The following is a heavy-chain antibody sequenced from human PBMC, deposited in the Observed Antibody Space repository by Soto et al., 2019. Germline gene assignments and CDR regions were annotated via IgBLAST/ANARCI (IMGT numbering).Heavy chain of an antibody. CDR1: GGSFSGYY. D-gene: IGHD6-6*01. CDR2: INHSGST. CDR3: ASLIAARQRGYYYYCYMDF. J-gene: IGHJ6*03. Sequence: QVQLQQWGAGLLKPSETLSLTCAVYGGSFSGYYWRWIRQPPGKGLEWIGEINHSGSTNYNPSLKNRVTISVDTSKDKVSLKLSSVIAADTAVYYCASLIAARQRGYYYYCYMDFWCKGTTVTVSS. V-gene: IGHV4-34*01.